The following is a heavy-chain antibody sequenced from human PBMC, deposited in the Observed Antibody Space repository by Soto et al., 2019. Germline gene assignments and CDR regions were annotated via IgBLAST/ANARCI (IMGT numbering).Heavy chain of an antibody. CDR1: GFTFSSYS. CDR2: ISSSSSYI. V-gene: IGHV3-21*01. Sequence: PGGSLRLSCAASGFTFSSYSMNWVRQAPGKGLEWVSSISSSSSYIYYADSVKGRFTISRDNAKNSLYLQMNSLRAEDTAVYYCARVKYQLPSAHFDYWGQGTLVTVSS. J-gene: IGHJ4*02. D-gene: IGHD2-2*01. CDR3: ARVKYQLPSAHFDY.